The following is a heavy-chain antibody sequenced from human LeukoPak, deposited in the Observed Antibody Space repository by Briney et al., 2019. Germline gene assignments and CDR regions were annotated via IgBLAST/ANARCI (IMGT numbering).Heavy chain of an antibody. CDR3: ARVAGFWSGYSPGQNYFDY. V-gene: IGHV1-18*01. J-gene: IGHJ4*02. CDR1: GYTFTSYG. Sequence: GASVKVSCKASGYTFTSYGISWVRQAPGQGLEWMGWISAYNGNTNYAQKVQGRVTTTTDTSTRTAYMELRSLGSDDTAVYYCARVAGFWSGYSPGQNYFDYWGQGTLVTVSS. D-gene: IGHD3-3*01. CDR2: ISAYNGNT.